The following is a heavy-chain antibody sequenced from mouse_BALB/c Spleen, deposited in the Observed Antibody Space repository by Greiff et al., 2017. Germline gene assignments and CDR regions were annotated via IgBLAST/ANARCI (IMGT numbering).Heavy chain of an antibody. CDR1: GYTFTDYW. CDR3: ARGDRYYAMDY. Sequence: QVQLQQPGAELVMPGASVKMSCKASGYTFTDYWMHWVKQRPGQGLEWIGAIDTSDSYTSYNQKFKGKATLTVDESSSTAYMQLSSLTSEDSAVYYCARGDRYYAMDYWGQGTSVTVSS. CDR2: IDTSDSYT. V-gene: IGHV1-69*01. J-gene: IGHJ4*01. D-gene: IGHD2-14*01.